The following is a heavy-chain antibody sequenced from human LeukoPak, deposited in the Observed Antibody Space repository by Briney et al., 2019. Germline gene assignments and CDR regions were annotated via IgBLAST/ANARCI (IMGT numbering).Heavy chain of an antibody. CDR3: ARSATGYYYGSGSYSPFDY. CDR2: ISSSSSYI. J-gene: IGHJ4*02. D-gene: IGHD3-10*01. Sequence: GGSLRLSCAASGFDFSSYEMNWVRQAPGKGLEWVSSISSSSSYIYYADSVKGRFTISRDNAKNSLYLQMNSMRAEDTAVYYCARSATGYYYGSGSYSPFDYWGQGTLVTVSS. V-gene: IGHV3-21*01. CDR1: GFDFSSYE.